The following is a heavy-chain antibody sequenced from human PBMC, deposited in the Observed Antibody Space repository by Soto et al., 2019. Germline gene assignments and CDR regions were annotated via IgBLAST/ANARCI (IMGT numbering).Heavy chain of an antibody. CDR1: GGSIISGDYY. D-gene: IGHD3-22*01. V-gene: IGHV4-30-4*01. J-gene: IGHJ4*02. CDR2: IYYSGST. Sequence: SETLSLTCTVSGGSIISGDYYWSWIRQPPGKGLEWIGYIYYSGSTYYNPSLKSRVTISVDTSKNQFSLKLSSVTAADTAVYYCARVGGYYSGAFDYWGQGTLVTVSS. CDR3: ARVGGYYSGAFDY.